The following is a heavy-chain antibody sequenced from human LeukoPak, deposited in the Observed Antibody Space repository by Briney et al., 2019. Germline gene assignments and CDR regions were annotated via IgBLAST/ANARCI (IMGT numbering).Heavy chain of an antibody. D-gene: IGHD6-19*01. CDR2: IYSGGST. Sequence: AGGSLRLSCAASGFTVSSKYMSWVRQAPGKGLEWVSVIYSGGSTFYADSVKGRFTISRDNSKNTLFLQMNSLRAEDTAVYYCAGDHDSSGWYVFDYWGQGTLVTVSS. CDR1: GFTVSSKY. CDR3: AGDHDSSGWYVFDY. V-gene: IGHV3-53*01. J-gene: IGHJ4*02.